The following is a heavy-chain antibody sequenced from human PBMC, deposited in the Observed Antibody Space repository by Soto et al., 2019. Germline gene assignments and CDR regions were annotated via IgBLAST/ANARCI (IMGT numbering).Heavy chain of an antibody. CDR1: GFTFSSYA. CDR3: AKDIGYCSSTSRLGLAFDI. CDR2: ISGSGGST. Sequence: GGSLRLSCAASGFTFSSYAMSWVRQAPGKGLEWVSAISGSGGSTYYADSVKGRFTISRDNSKNTLYLQMNSLRAEDTAVYYCAKDIGYCSSTSRLGLAFDIWGQGAMVTVSS. J-gene: IGHJ3*02. D-gene: IGHD2-2*01. V-gene: IGHV3-23*01.